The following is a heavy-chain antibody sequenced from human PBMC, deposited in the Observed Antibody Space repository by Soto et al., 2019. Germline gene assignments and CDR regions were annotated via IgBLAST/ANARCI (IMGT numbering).Heavy chain of an antibody. V-gene: IGHV3-21*01. CDR3: ARGKRGYCSSTSWHPFDY. D-gene: IGHD2-2*01. Sequence: EVQLVESGGGLVKPGGSLRLSCAASGFTFSSYSMNWVRQAPGKGLEWVSSISSSSSYIYYADSVKGRFTISRDNAKNSLYLQMNSLRTEDTAVYYCARGKRGYCSSTSWHPFDYWGQGTLVTVSS. CDR2: ISSSSSYI. CDR1: GFTFSSYS. J-gene: IGHJ4*02.